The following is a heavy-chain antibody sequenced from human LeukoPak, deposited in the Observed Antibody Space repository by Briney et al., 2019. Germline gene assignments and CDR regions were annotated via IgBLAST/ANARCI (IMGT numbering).Heavy chain of an antibody. CDR2: INHSGNT. Sequence: SETLSLTCAVYGGSFSGYYWSWIRHPPGKGLEWIGEINHSGNTNYNPSLKSRVTISVGTSKNQFSLKLSSVTAADTAVYYCARALVYHYYYYYGMDVWGQGTTVTVSS. CDR3: ARALVYHYYYYYGMDV. J-gene: IGHJ6*02. D-gene: IGHD1-14*01. CDR1: GGSFSGYY. V-gene: IGHV4-34*01.